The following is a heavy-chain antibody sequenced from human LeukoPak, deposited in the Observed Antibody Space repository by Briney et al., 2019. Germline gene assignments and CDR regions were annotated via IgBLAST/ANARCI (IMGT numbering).Heavy chain of an antibody. Sequence: SETLSLTCTVSGDSISSGGYSWSWIRQPPGKGLEWIGYIYHGGSTYYNPSLKSRVTISVDRSKNQFSLKLSSVTAADTAVYYCARGGVRGVTWFDPWGQGTLVTVSS. CDR1: GDSISSGGYS. D-gene: IGHD3-10*01. V-gene: IGHV4-30-2*01. CDR2: IYHGGST. CDR3: ARGGVRGVTWFDP. J-gene: IGHJ5*02.